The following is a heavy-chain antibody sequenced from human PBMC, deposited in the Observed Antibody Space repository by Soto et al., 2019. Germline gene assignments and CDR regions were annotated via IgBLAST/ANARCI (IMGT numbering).Heavy chain of an antibody. CDR2: IIPIFGTA. CDR3: ARGRFLEWLHYGMDV. V-gene: IGHV1-69*06. CDR1: GGTFSSYA. J-gene: IGHJ6*02. D-gene: IGHD3-3*01. Sequence: SVKVSCKASGGTFSSYAISWVRQAPGQGLEWMGGIIPIFGTANYAQKFQGRVTITADKSTSTAYMELSSLRSEGTAVYYCARGRFLEWLHYGMDVWGQRTTFTVSS.